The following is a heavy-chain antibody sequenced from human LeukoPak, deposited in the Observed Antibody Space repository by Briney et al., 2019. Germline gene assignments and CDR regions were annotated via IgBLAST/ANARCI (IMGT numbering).Heavy chain of an antibody. Sequence: SETLSPTCTVSGGSISSYYWSWIRQPPGKGLEWIGYIYYSGSTNYNPSLKSRVTISVDTSKNQFSLKLSSVTAADTAVYYCARGPSYHLFDYWGQGTLVTVSS. D-gene: IGHD2-2*01. CDR2: IYYSGST. CDR3: ARGPSYHLFDY. J-gene: IGHJ4*02. V-gene: IGHV4-59*01. CDR1: GGSISSYY.